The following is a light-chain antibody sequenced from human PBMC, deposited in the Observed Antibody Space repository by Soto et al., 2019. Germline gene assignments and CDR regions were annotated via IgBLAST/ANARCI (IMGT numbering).Light chain of an antibody. CDR3: QQYGSSET. CDR1: QSVSLS. Sequence: ERLFTPVPAALSVYLGDSATLSCRAGQSVSLSLAWYQMRPGQPPRLLIYGASTRATDIPARFRGTGSGTDFTLTISSLQSEDFAVYYCQQYGSSETFAQGTKVDIK. V-gene: IGKV3-15*01. CDR2: GAS. J-gene: IGKJ1*01.